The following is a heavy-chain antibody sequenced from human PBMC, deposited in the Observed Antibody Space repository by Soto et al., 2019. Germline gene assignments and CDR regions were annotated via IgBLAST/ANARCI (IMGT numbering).Heavy chain of an antibody. Sequence: SVKVSCKASGCTFSSYAISWVRQAPGQGLEWMGGIIPIFGTANYAQKFQGRVTITADESTSTAYMELSSLRSEDTAVYYCARGTTYYYDSSGYYDFDYWGQGTLVTVSS. CDR1: GCTFSSYA. CDR3: ARGTTYYYDSSGYYDFDY. D-gene: IGHD3-22*01. J-gene: IGHJ4*02. CDR2: IIPIFGTA. V-gene: IGHV1-69*13.